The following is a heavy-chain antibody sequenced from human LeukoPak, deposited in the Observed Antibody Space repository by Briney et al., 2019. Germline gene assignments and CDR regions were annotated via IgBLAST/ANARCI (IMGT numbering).Heavy chain of an antibody. CDR1: GITVSDAW. D-gene: IGHD2/OR15-2a*01. J-gene: IGHJ4*02. CDR3: TTGFSTGN. Sequence: GGALRLSCAASGITVSDAWMSWVRQAPGKGLEWVGRIKSKTDGGTTDYAAPVKGRFTVSRDDSKNTLYLQMNSLRTEDTALYYCTTGFSTGNWGQGTLVTVSS. CDR2: IKSKTDGGTT. V-gene: IGHV3-15*01.